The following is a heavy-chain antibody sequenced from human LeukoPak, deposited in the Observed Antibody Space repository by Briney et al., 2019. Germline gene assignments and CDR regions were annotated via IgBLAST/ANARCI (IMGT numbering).Heavy chain of an antibody. J-gene: IGHJ4*02. V-gene: IGHV3-23*01. D-gene: IGHD1-26*01. CDR2: VSGSGYNT. CDR1: GFTFSSYG. Sequence: GGSLRLSCAASGFTFSSYGLSWVRQAPGKGLEWFSTVSGSGYNTYYADSVKGRFTISRDNSANTLYLQMNSLRAEDTALYYCAKHSGSYFIYYVDSWGQGTLVSVSS. CDR3: AKHSGSYFIYYVDS.